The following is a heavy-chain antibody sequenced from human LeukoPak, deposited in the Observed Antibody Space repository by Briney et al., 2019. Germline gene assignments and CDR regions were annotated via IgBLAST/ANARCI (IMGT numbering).Heavy chain of an antibody. CDR3: AKDLRNSLGATYLDS. J-gene: IGHJ4*02. CDR1: GFTFNSYA. Sequence: GGSLRLSCADSGFTFNSYAMSWVRQAPGKGLEWVSTISGGGDNTYYTDSVKGWFTISRDNSENTLYLEMNSLRADDTAIYYCAKDLRNSLGATYLDSWGQGTLVTVSS. V-gene: IGHV3-23*01. D-gene: IGHD1-26*01. CDR2: ISGGGDNT.